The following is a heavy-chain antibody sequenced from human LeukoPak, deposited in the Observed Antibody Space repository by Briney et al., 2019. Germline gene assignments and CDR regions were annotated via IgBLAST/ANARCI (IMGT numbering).Heavy chain of an antibody. D-gene: IGHD2-8*01. J-gene: IGHJ4*02. Sequence: SVKVSCKASGYTFSGYAISWVRQAPGQGLEWLGGIIPMFATAKYAQKLQGRVTITTDESTSTAYMELSSLRSQDTAVYYCAGVSPDPNDFYSWGQGTLVTVSS. V-gene: IGHV1-69*05. CDR2: IIPMFATA. CDR3: AGVSPDPNDFYS. CDR1: GYTFSGYA.